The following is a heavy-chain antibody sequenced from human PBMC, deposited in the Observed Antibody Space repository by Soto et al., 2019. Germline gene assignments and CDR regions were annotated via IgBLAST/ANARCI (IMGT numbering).Heavy chain of an antibody. CDR1: GGSISSYY. Sequence: SETLSLTCTVSGGSISSYYWSWIRQPAGKGLEWIGRIYTSGSTNYNPSLKSRVTMSVDTSKNQFSLKLSSVTAADTAVYYCATDRRISRYCSGGSCSNWFDPWGQGTLVTVSS. J-gene: IGHJ5*02. V-gene: IGHV4-4*07. D-gene: IGHD2-15*01. CDR2: IYTSGST. CDR3: ATDRRISRYCSGGSCSNWFDP.